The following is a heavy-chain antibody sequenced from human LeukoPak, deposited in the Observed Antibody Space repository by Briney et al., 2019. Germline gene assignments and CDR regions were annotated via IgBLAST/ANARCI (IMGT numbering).Heavy chain of an antibody. CDR2: IYSGGST. D-gene: IGHD6-19*01. CDR1: GFTVSSNY. Sequence: GGSLRLSCAASGFTVSSNYMSWVRQAPGKGLEWVSVIYSGGSTYYADSVKGRFTISRDNSKNTLYLQMNSLRAEDTAVYYCASLAVAGTRRFDYWGQGTLVTVSS. V-gene: IGHV3-66*01. J-gene: IGHJ4*02. CDR3: ASLAVAGTRRFDY.